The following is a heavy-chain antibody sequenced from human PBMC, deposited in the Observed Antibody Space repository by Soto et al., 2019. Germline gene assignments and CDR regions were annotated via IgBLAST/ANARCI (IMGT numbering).Heavy chain of an antibody. J-gene: IGHJ6*02. D-gene: IGHD3-10*01. Sequence: QVQLVESGGGVVQPGRSLRLSCAASGFTFSSYGMHWVRQAPRKGLEWVAVIWYDGSNKYYADSVKGRFTISRDNSKNTLYLQMNSLRAEDTAVYYCARDEGLGVNYYYYGMDVWGQGTTVTVSS. CDR3: ARDEGLGVNYYYYGMDV. CDR2: IWYDGSNK. CDR1: GFTFSSYG. V-gene: IGHV3-33*01.